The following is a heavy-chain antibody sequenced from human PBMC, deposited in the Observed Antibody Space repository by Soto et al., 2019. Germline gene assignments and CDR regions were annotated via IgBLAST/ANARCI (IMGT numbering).Heavy chain of an antibody. V-gene: IGHV1-69*06. CDR3: ARGGVVVPASYYYYGMDV. CDR1: GGTFSSYA. J-gene: IGHJ6*02. D-gene: IGHD2-2*01. Sequence: VQLVQSGAEVKKPGSSVKVSCKASGGTFSSYAISWVRQAPGQGLEWMGGIIPIFGTANYAQKFQGRVTITADKSTSTAYMELSSLRSEDTAVYYCARGGVVVPASYYYYGMDVWGQGTTVTVSS. CDR2: IIPIFGTA.